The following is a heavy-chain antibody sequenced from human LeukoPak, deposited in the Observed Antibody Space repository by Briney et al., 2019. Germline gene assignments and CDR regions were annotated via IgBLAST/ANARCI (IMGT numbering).Heavy chain of an antibody. Sequence: GRSLRLSCAASGFTFSSYAMHWVRQAPGKGLEWVAIISYDGINKYYADSVKGRFTISRDNSKNTLYLQMNSLRAEDTAVYYCARSYSNYAFFDYWGQGTLVTVSS. CDR2: ISYDGINK. V-gene: IGHV3-30-3*01. D-gene: IGHD4-11*01. CDR3: ARSYSNYAFFDY. J-gene: IGHJ4*02. CDR1: GFTFSSYA.